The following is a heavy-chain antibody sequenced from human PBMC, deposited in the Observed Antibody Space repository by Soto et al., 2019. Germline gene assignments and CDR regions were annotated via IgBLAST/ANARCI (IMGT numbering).Heavy chain of an antibody. CDR3: AKGPDGGETHRSADY. D-gene: IGHD3-16*01. V-gene: IGHV3-30*18. CDR1: GFTFSNYG. J-gene: IGHJ4*02. Sequence: AGGSLRLSCAASGFTFSNYGMHWVRQAPGKGLEWVAVIRNDGSNEYYADSVKGRFTISRDNPKHTLYLQMNSLRAEDTAVYYCAKGPDGGETHRSADYWGQGALVTVSS. CDR2: IRNDGSNE.